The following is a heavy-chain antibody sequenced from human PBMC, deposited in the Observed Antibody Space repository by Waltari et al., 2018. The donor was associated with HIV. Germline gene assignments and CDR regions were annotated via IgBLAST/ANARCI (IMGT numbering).Heavy chain of an antibody. CDR1: ALPFSSYA. V-gene: IGHV3-23*04. Sequence: EVQLVASGGGLVQPGGSLSLSCADFALPFSSYAMSWVRQAPGKGLEWVSAISGSGGSTYYADSVKGRFTISRDNSKNTLYLQMNSLRAEDTAVYYCANTPRGNSVYWGQGTLVTVSS. CDR3: ANTPRGNSVY. J-gene: IGHJ4*02. CDR2: ISGSGGST. D-gene: IGHD2-21*02.